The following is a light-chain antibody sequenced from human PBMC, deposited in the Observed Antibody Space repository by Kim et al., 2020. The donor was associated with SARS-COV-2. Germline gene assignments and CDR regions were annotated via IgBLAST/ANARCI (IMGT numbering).Light chain of an antibody. CDR1: SSDIGAYKY. CDR2: EVN. J-gene: IGLJ1*01. Sequence: QSVTISCTGTSSDIGAYKYVSWYQQHPGKAPTLMIYEVNSRPSGVPDRFSGSKSGNTASLTVSGLQAEDEADYYCTSYAGSNNLDVFGTGTKVTVL. V-gene: IGLV2-8*01. CDR3: TSYAGSNNLDV.